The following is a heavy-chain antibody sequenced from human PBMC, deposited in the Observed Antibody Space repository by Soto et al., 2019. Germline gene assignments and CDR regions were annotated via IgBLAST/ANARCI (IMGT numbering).Heavy chain of an antibody. V-gene: IGHV1-18*04. Sequence: QVQLVQSGAEVKNRGASVKVSCKASGYTFTSYGISWVRQAPGHGLEWMGWISVYNGNTKYAQKVQGRVTTTTEKSTSTAYMDLRSLRSDDTAVYYCARDLGWGYDSTGYSFDYWGQVTLVTV. CDR3: ARDLGWGYDSTGYSFDY. J-gene: IGHJ4*02. CDR1: GYTFTSYG. D-gene: IGHD3-22*01. CDR2: ISVYNGNT.